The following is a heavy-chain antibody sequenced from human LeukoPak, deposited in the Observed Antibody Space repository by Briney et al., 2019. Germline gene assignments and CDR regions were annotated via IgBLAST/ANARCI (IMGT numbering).Heavy chain of an antibody. CDR2: ISYDGSNK. CDR1: GFTFSSYA. D-gene: IGHD2-2*01. CDR3: ARGRYSSRSGGYYFDI. V-gene: IGHV3-30-3*01. J-gene: IGHJ4*02. Sequence: GSLRLSCAASGFTFSSYAMHWVRQAPGKGLEWVAVISYDGSNKYYADSVKGRFTISRDNSKNTLYLQMNSLRAEDTAVYYCARGRYSSRSGGYYFDIWGQGTLVTVSS.